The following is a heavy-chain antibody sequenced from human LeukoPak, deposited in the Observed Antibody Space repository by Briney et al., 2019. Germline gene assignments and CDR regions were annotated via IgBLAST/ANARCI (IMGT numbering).Heavy chain of an antibody. CDR1: GFTFSSYG. CDR2: ISGSGGNT. D-gene: IGHD3-22*01. Sequence: GGSLRLSCAASGFTFSSYGMSWVRQAPGKGLEWVSTISGSGGNTYYAGSAKGRFTISRDTSKNTLYLQMNSPRAEDTAVYYCAKDMYYDSSGPVFDYWGQGTLVTVSS. CDR3: AKDMYYDSSGPVFDY. J-gene: IGHJ4*02. V-gene: IGHV3-23*01.